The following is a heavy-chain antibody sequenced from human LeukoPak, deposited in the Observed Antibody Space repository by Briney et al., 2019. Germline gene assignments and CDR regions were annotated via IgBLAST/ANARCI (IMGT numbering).Heavy chain of an antibody. V-gene: IGHV3-48*03. Sequence: GGSLRLSCAASGFTFSSYEMDWARQAPGKGLEWVAYISSGGGTIYYADSVRGRFTISRDNAKNSLYLQMNSLRAEDTAVYYCAKEFTPESSGFDAFDIWGQGTMVTVSS. CDR2: ISSGGGTI. CDR3: AKEFTPESSGFDAFDI. D-gene: IGHD3-22*01. CDR1: GFTFSSYE. J-gene: IGHJ3*02.